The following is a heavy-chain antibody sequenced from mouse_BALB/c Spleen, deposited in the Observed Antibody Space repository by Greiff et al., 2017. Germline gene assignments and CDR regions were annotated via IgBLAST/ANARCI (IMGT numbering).Heavy chain of an antibody. Sequence: EVQVVESGGGLVKPGGSLKLSCAASGFTFSSYAMSWVRQSPEKRLEWVAEISSGGSYTYYPDTVTGRFTISRDNAKNTLYLEMSSLRSEDTAMYYCARDLGRRFAYWGQGTLVTVSA. V-gene: IGHV5-9-4*01. CDR2: ISSGGSYT. CDR1: GFTFSSYA. CDR3: ARDLGRRFAY. J-gene: IGHJ3*01. D-gene: IGHD4-1*01.